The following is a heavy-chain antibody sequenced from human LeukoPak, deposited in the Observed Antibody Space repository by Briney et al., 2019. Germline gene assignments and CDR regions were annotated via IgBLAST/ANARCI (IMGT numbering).Heavy chain of an antibody. Sequence: PGGSLRLSCAASGFTLSSYWMSWVRQAPGKGLEWVANIKPDGSEKYYVDSVKGRFTISRDNAKNSLYLQMSSLRVEDTALYFCARHNPLWGYWGQGTLVTVSS. CDR2: IKPDGSEK. CDR3: ARHNPLWGY. D-gene: IGHD1-14*01. J-gene: IGHJ4*02. V-gene: IGHV3-7*04. CDR1: GFTLSSYW.